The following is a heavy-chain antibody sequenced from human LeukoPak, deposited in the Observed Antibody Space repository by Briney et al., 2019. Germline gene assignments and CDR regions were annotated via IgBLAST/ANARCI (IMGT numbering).Heavy chain of an antibody. V-gene: IGHV3-7*01. CDR1: GFNFSSYW. Sequence: GGSLRLSCAASGFNFSSYWMSWVRQAPGKGLEWVANIKQDGSEKYYVDSVKGRFTISRDNAKNSLYLQMNSLRAEDTAVYYCARNYDFWSGDYNSMYYFDYWGQGTLVTVSS. D-gene: IGHD3-3*01. CDR2: IKQDGSEK. CDR3: ARNYDFWSGDYNSMYYFDY. J-gene: IGHJ4*02.